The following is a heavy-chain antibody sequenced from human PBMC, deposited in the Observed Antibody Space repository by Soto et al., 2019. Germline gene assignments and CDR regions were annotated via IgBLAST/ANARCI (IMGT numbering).Heavy chain of an antibody. J-gene: IGHJ5*02. V-gene: IGHV4-4*07. Sequence: SETLSITGTVSVDSISTYYWSWIRRPAGKGLEWIGRIDASGNTNYNPSLKSRVTMSADTSKKQFSLKLTSVTAADTAVYYCARDGATYYYDSSGYFLNWFDPWGQGTLVTVSS. CDR2: IDASGNT. CDR3: ARDGATYYYDSSGYFLNWFDP. D-gene: IGHD3-22*01. CDR1: VDSISTYY.